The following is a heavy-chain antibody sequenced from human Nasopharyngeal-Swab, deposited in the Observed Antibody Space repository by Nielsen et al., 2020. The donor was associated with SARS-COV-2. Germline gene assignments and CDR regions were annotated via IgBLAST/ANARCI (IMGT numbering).Heavy chain of an antibody. D-gene: IGHD3-9*01. J-gene: IGHJ4*02. Sequence: GESLKISCTASGFTFSSYTMNWVRQAPGKGLEWVSSISPTSDYIYYADSVKGRFTISRDNSKNTLYLQMNSLRAEDTAVYYCAKDRYFAHYYFDYWGQGTLVTVSS. CDR2: ISPTSDYI. CDR3: AKDRYFAHYYFDY. CDR1: GFTFSSYT. V-gene: IGHV3-21*01.